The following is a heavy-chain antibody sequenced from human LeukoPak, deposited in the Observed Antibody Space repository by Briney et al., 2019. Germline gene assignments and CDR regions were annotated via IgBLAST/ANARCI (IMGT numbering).Heavy chain of an antibody. J-gene: IGHJ4*02. CDR3: AKDPQQQLVPSYIDG. CDR1: GFPFSSYA. V-gene: IGHV3-23*01. D-gene: IGHD6-13*01. Sequence: GGSLRLSRAASGFPFSSYAMSWVRPAPGQGREWVSAISGSGCSTYYADSVKGRFTISRDNSNNTLYLQMNSLRAEDTAVYYCAKDPQQQLVPSYIDGWGQGTLVTVSS. CDR2: ISGSGCST.